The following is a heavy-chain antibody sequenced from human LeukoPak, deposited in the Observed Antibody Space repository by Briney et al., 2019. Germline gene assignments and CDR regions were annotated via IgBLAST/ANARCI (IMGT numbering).Heavy chain of an antibody. V-gene: IGHV3-23*01. J-gene: IGHJ5*02. Sequence: GGSLRLSCAASGFTFSSYAMSWVRQAPGKGLEWVSAISGSGGSTYYADSVKGRFTNSRDNSKNTLYLQMNSLRAEDTAVYYCAPLRLIAVAGRGWLDPWGQGTLVTVSS. D-gene: IGHD6-19*01. CDR2: ISGSGGST. CDR1: GFTFSSYA. CDR3: APLRLIAVAGRGWLDP.